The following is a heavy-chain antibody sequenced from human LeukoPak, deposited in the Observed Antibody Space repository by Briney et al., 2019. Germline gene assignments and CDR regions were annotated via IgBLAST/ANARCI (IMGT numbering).Heavy chain of an antibody. CDR2: ISYDGSNK. D-gene: IGHD6-19*01. J-gene: IGHJ3*02. V-gene: IGHV3-30-3*01. CDR3: ARAGQWLSRDAFDI. CDR1: GFTFSSYA. Sequence: GGSLRLSCAASGFTFSSYAMHWVRQAPGKGLEWVAVISYDGSNKYYADSVKGRFTISRDNSKNTLYLQMNSLRAEDTAVYYCARAGQWLSRDAFDIWGQGTMVTVSS.